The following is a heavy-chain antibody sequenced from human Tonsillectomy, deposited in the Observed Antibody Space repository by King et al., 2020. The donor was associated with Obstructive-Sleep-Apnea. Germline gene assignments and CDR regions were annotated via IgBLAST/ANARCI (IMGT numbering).Heavy chain of an antibody. CDR2: IYSGGST. D-gene: IGHD2-2*01. Sequence: VQLVESGGGLVQPGGSLRLSCAASGFTVSSNYMSWVRQAPGKGLEWVSVIYSGGSTYYVDSVKGRFTISRHNSKNTLYLQMNSLRAEDTAVYYCARDTPARYYYGMDVWGQGTTVTVSS. V-gene: IGHV3-53*04. CDR1: GFTVSSNY. CDR3: ARDTPARYYYGMDV. J-gene: IGHJ6*02.